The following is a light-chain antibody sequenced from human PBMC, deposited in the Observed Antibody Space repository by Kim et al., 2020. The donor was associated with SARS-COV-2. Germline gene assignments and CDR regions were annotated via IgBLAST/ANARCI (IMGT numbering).Light chain of an antibody. Sequence: GQSIHSSCTGTSSDVGGYNYASWYQQHPGKAPKRMIYDVSKRPSGVSNRFSGSKSGNTASLTISGLQAEDEADYYCSSYTSSSTWVFGGGTKLTVL. CDR2: DVS. J-gene: IGLJ3*02. V-gene: IGLV2-14*04. CDR3: SSYTSSSTWV. CDR1: SSDVGGYNY.